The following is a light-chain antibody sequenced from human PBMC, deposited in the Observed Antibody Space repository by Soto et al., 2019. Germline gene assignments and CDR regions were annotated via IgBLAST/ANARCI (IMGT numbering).Light chain of an antibody. J-gene: IGKJ1*01. V-gene: IGKV1-39*01. CDR1: QTISSW. Sequence: IKMTQSPSTLSGSVGDRVTTTCRASQTISSWLAWYQQKPGKAPKLLIYAASSLQSGVPSRFSGSGSGTDFTLTISSLQPEDFATYYCQQSYSSPRTFGQGTKVDIK. CDR2: AAS. CDR3: QQSYSSPRT.